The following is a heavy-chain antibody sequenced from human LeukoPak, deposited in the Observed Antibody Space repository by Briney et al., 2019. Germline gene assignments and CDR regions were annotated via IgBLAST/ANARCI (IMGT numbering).Heavy chain of an antibody. CDR3: TRDRSGNPFDP. J-gene: IGHJ5*02. CDR2: ISRDGATR. Sequence: GGSLRLSCAASDFTFTSYDMNRVRQAPGKGLEWVSYISRDGATRYYADSVKGRFTISRDNAKKSLYLQMSSLTAEDTALYYCTRDRSGNPFDPWGQGTLVTVSS. D-gene: IGHD3-10*01. CDR1: DFTFTSYD. V-gene: IGHV3-48*03.